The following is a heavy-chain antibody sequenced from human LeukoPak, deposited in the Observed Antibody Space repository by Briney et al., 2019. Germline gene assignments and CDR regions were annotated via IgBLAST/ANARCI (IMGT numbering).Heavy chain of an antibody. V-gene: IGHV3-48*01. CDR3: ARDMRASPVVRVLFDAFDI. D-gene: IGHD3-10*01. CDR2: ISSSSSTI. CDR1: GFTFSSYS. Sequence: GGSLRLSCAASGFTFSSYSMNWVRQAPGKGLEWVSYISSSSSTIYYADSVKGRFTISRDNAKNSLCLQMNSLRAEDTAVYYCARDMRASPVVRVLFDAFDIWGQGTMVTVSS. J-gene: IGHJ3*02.